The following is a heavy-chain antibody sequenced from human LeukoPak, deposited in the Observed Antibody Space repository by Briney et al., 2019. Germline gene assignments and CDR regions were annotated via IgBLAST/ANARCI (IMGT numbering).Heavy chain of an antibody. V-gene: IGHV4-31*03. J-gene: IGHJ4*02. D-gene: IGHD2-21*02. CDR1: GGSISSGGYY. Sequence: PSQTLSLTCTVSGGSISSGGYYWSWIRQHPGKGLEWIGYIYYSGSTYYNPSLKSRVTISVDASKNQFPLKLSSVTAADTAVYYCARGPYCGGDCYSADYWGQGTLVTVSS. CDR3: ARGPYCGGDCYSADY. CDR2: IYYSGST.